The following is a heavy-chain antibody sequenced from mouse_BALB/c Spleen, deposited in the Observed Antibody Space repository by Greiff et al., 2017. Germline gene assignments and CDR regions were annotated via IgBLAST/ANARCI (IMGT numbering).Heavy chain of an antibody. J-gene: IGHJ1*01. Sequence: EVMLVESGGDLVKPGGSLKLSCAASGFTFSSYGMSWVRQTPDKRLEWVATISSGGSYTYYPDSVKGRFTISRDNAKNTLYLQMSSLKSEDTAMYYCARHETGTRYFDVWGAGTTVTVSS. CDR2: ISSGGSYT. V-gene: IGHV5-6*01. CDR1: GFTFSSYG. D-gene: IGHD4-1*01. CDR3: ARHETGTRYFDV.